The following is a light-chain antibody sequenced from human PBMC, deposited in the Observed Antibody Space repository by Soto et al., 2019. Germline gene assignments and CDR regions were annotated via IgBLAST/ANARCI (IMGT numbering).Light chain of an antibody. J-gene: IGKJ4*01. CDR1: QSVLHSSNNKNF. V-gene: IGKV4-1*01. CDR2: WAT. CDR3: QQYSSPPLT. Sequence: DIVLTQSPDSLAVSLGERATINCKSSQSVLHSSNNKNFLAWYQQKPGHPPKLLIYWATTRESGVPDRFSGSRSGTDFTLTISSLQAEDVAVYYCQQYSSPPLTFGGGTKVEI.